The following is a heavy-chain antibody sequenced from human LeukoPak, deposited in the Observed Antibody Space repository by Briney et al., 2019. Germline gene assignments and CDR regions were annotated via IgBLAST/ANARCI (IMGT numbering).Heavy chain of an antibody. Sequence: GGSLRLSCAASGFTFSSYSMNWVRQAPGKGLQWLASISSSSGYMLYADSVEGRFTISRDNAKKSLYLQMNSLRSEDTALYYCVRVVPETGTLDYWGQGALVTVSS. CDR3: VRVVPETGTLDY. D-gene: IGHD1-1*01. V-gene: IGHV3-21*01. CDR2: ISSSSGYM. CDR1: GFTFSSYS. J-gene: IGHJ4*02.